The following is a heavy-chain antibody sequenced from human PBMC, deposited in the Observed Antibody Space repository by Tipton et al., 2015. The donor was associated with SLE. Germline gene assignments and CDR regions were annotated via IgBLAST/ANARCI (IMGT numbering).Heavy chain of an antibody. J-gene: IGHJ4*02. V-gene: IGHV4-59*01. CDR3: ARGGMATIGDYFDY. Sequence: TLSLTCAVYGGSFSGYYWSWIRQPPGKGLEWIGYIYYSGSTNYNPSLKSRVTISVDTSKNQFSLKLSSVTAADTAVYYCARGGMATIGDYFDYWGQGTLVTVSS. CDR1: GGSFSGYY. D-gene: IGHD5-24*01. CDR2: IYYSGST.